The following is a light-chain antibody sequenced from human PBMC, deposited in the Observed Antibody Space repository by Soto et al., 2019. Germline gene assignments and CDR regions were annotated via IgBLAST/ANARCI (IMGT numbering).Light chain of an antibody. CDR3: SAWADSLSGWV. CDR1: SSNIGYNY. J-gene: IGLJ3*02. V-gene: IGLV1-47*03. CDR2: RND. Sequence: QSVLTQPPSASGTPGQRVTISCSGTSSNIGYNYVYWYQQLPGTAPKLLIYRNDQPPSGVPHRFSGSKSGTSASLSISGLWSEDEADYDCSAWADSLSGWVFGGGTNVTVL.